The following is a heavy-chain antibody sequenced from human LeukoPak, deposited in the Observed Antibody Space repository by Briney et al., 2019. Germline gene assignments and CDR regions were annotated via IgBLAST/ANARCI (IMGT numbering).Heavy chain of an antibody. CDR2: ISYDGSNK. CDR3: ARDSGSDYGGNPQFDY. Sequence: GGSLRLSCAASGFTFSSYAMHWVRQAPGKGLEWVAVISYDGSNKYYADSVKGRFTISRDNSKNTLYLQMNSLRAEDTAVYYCARDSGSDYGGNPQFDYWGQGTLVTVSS. D-gene: IGHD4-23*01. CDR1: GFTFSSYA. V-gene: IGHV3-30-3*01. J-gene: IGHJ4*02.